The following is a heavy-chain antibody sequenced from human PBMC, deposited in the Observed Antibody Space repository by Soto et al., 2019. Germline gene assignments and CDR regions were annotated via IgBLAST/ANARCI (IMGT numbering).Heavy chain of an antibody. CDR1: GYTFTSYG. J-gene: IGHJ1*01. Sequence: ASVKVSCKASGYTFTSYGGSWVRQAPGQGLEGMGGISVYSGNTNYARKLQGRVTITRDIYTRAVYMELRSLTSDDTAVYYCARDSWG. CDR3: ARDS. CDR2: ISVYSGNT. V-gene: IGHV1-18*04.